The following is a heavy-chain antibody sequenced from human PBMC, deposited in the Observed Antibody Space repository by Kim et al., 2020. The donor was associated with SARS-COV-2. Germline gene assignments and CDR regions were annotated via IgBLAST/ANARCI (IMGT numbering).Heavy chain of an antibody. Sequence: ASVKVSCKASGYTFTGFYLHWVRQVPGQGLEWMGWINPISGGTNYAHKFLGRVTLTRDASISTGYMELSGLRDDDTAVYYCTRDSASGTYHEYFVHWGQG. J-gene: IGHJ1*01. V-gene: IGHV1-2*02. CDR2: INPISGGT. CDR3: TRDSASGTYHEYFVH. D-gene: IGHD3-16*02. CDR1: GYTFTGFY.